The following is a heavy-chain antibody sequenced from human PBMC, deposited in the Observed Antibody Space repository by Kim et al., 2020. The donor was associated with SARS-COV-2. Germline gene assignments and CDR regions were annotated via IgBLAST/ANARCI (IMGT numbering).Heavy chain of an antibody. Sequence: GGSLRLSCSASGFTFSCCPMHWVRQAPGKGLEYVSAISSSGGSTYYADSVKGRFTISRDNSKNTLYLQMSSLRTEDTAVYYCVKRTSDGSGSYNAWGQGTLVTVSS. CDR3: VKRTSDGSGSYNA. J-gene: IGHJ5*02. CDR2: ISSSGGST. V-gene: IGHV3-64D*09. D-gene: IGHD3-10*01. CDR1: GFTFSCCP.